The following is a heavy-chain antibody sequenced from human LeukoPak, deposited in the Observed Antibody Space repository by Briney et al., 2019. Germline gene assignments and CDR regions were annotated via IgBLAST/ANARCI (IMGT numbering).Heavy chain of an antibody. V-gene: IGHV1-8*01. J-gene: IGHJ3*02. CDR1: GYTFTSYD. CDR2: MNPNSGNT. CDR3: ARGNYYDSSGYYYEAFDI. Sequence: ASVKSSCKASGYTFTSYDINWVRQATGQGLEWMGWMNPNSGNTGYAQKFQGRVTTTRNTSISTAYMELSSLRSEDTAVYYCARGNYYDSSGYYYEAFDIWGQGTLVTVSS. D-gene: IGHD3-22*01.